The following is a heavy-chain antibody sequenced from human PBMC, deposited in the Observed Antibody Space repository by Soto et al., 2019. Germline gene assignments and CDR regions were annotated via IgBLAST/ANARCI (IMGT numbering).Heavy chain of an antibody. Sequence: PGGSLRLSCAASGFTFSRYWMSWVRQALGRGLEWVANIRQDGSEKYYVDSVKGRFTMSKDNVRNSLYLQMNSLRAEDTAVYYCARVRYGGNSYYFDYWGQGTLVTVSS. CDR3: ARVRYGGNSYYFDY. D-gene: IGHD4-17*01. J-gene: IGHJ4*02. V-gene: IGHV3-7*01. CDR1: GFTFSRYW. CDR2: IRQDGSEK.